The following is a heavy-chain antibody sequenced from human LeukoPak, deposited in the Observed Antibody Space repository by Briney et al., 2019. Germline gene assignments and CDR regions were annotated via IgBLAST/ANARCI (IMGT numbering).Heavy chain of an antibody. Sequence: ASVKVSCKASGGTFSSYAISWVRQAPGQGLEWMGRIIPIFGIANYAQKSQGRVTITADKSTSTAYMELSSLRSEDTAVYYCARESRFLGYFDYWGQGTLVTVSS. CDR3: ARESRFLGYFDY. CDR2: IIPIFGIA. J-gene: IGHJ4*02. V-gene: IGHV1-69*04. CDR1: GGTFSSYA. D-gene: IGHD3-3*01.